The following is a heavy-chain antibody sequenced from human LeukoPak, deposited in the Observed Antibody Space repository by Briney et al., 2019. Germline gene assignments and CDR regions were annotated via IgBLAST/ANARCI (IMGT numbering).Heavy chain of an antibody. Sequence: GGSLRLSCAASGFTFSSYSMNWVRQAPGKGLEWVSSISSSSSYIYYADSVKGRFTISRDNAKNSLYLQMNSLRAEDTAVYYCARESSGCTNGVCPVDVWGKGTTVTVSS. CDR1: GFTFSSYS. D-gene: IGHD2-8*01. CDR2: ISSSSSYI. V-gene: IGHV3-21*01. J-gene: IGHJ6*04. CDR3: ARESSGCTNGVCPVDV.